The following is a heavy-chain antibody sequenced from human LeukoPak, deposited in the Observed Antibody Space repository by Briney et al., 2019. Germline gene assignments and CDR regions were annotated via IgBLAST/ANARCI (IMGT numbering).Heavy chain of an antibody. Sequence: GASVKVSCKASGYTFTSYDINWVRQATGLGLEWMGWMNPNSGNTGYAQKFQGRVTMTRNTSISTAYMELSSLRSEDTAVYYCARPEEAAYYGSGGFDPWGQGTLVTVSS. V-gene: IGHV1-8*01. CDR3: ARPEEAAYYGSGGFDP. D-gene: IGHD3-10*01. J-gene: IGHJ5*02. CDR1: GYTFTSYD. CDR2: MNPNSGNT.